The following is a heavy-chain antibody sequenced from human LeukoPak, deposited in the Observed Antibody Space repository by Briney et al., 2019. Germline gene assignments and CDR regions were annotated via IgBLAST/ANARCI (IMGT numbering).Heavy chain of an antibody. CDR2: MSHDGSYK. CDR3: ANSGSYLYYFDY. CDR1: GFTFRSFG. D-gene: IGHD1-26*01. J-gene: IGHJ4*02. V-gene: IGHV3-30*18. Sequence: GGSLRLSCAASGFTFRSFGMHWVRQAPGKGLEWVTVMSHDGSYKYYADSVKGRFTISRDNSKNTLYLQMNSLRAEDTAVYYCANSGSYLYYFDYWGQGTLVTVSS.